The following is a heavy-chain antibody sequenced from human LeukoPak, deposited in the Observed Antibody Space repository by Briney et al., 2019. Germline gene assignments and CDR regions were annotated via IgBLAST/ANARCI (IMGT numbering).Heavy chain of an antibody. CDR3: ARLMYTYGPFDF. CDR2: MYYSGST. V-gene: IGHV4-59*08. J-gene: IGHJ4*02. Sequence: SETLSLTCAVYGGSFSGYYWSWIRQPPGKGLEWIGYMYYSGSTNYNPSLKSRVTISVDTSKNQFSLKLSSVTAADTAVYYCARLMYTYGPFDFWGQGTLVTVSS. D-gene: IGHD5-18*01. CDR1: GGSFSGYY.